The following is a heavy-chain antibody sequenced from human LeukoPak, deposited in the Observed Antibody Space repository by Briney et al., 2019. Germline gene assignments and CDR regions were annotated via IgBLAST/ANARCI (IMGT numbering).Heavy chain of an antibody. CDR1: GYTFTSYY. Sequence: ASVKVSCKASGYTFTSYYMHWVRQAPGQGLEGMGWINPNNGGTNYAQKFQGRVTMTRDTSISTAYMELSSLRSDDTAVYSCARGLEQWLESFDYWGQGTLVTVSS. CDR3: ARGLEQWLESFDY. J-gene: IGHJ4*02. CDR2: INPNNGGT. D-gene: IGHD6-19*01. V-gene: IGHV1-2*02.